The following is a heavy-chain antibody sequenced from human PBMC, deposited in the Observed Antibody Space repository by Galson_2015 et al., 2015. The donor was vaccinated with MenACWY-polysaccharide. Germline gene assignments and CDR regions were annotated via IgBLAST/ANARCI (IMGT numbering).Heavy chain of an antibody. CDR2: INTNTGNP. J-gene: IGHJ6*02. Sequence: SVKVSCKASGYTFTSYAMNWVRQAPGQGLEWMGWINTNTGNPTYAQGFTGRFVFSLDTSVSTAYLQISSLKAEDTAVYYCARGDRPRYSTARTELPYYYYYGMDVWGQGTTVTVSS. CDR1: GYTFTSYA. CDR3: ARGDRPRYSTARTELPYYYYYGMDV. V-gene: IGHV7-4-1*02. D-gene: IGHD2-15*01.